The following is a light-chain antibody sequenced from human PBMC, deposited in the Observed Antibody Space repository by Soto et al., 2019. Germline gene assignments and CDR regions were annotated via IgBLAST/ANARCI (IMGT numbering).Light chain of an antibody. CDR3: QVWDSSSAV. CDR2: YDS. CDR1: NIGSKS. Sequence: SYELTRPPSVSVAPGKTARITCGGNNIGSKSVHWYQQKPGQAPVLVIYYDSDRPSGIPERFSGSNSGNTVTLTISRVEAGDEADYYCQVWDSSSAVFGGGTKLTVL. J-gene: IGLJ2*01. V-gene: IGLV3-21*04.